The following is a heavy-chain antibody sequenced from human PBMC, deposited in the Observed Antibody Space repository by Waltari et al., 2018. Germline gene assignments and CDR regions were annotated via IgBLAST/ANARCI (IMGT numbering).Heavy chain of an antibody. J-gene: IGHJ5*02. CDR2: ISGSGGST. CDR3: AKIRGQQLVTWFDP. CDR1: GFTFSSDA. V-gene: IGHV3-23*01. Sequence: EVQLLESGGGLVQPGGSLRLSWAASGFTFSSDAMSWVRQAPGKGLEWVSAISGSGGSTYYADSVKGRFTISRDNSKNTLYLQMNSLRAEDTAVYYCAKIRGQQLVTWFDPWGQGTLVTVSS. D-gene: IGHD6-13*01.